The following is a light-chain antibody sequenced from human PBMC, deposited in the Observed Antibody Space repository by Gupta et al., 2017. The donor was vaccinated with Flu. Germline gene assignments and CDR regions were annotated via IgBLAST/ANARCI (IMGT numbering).Light chain of an antibody. Sequence: GKTARITCGGDNIRSKTVHWYQQKPGQAPVLVVYDDDDRPSGIPERFSGSNSGSTATLTISRVEAGDEADYYCQVRDTANYRPVFGAGTRVAVL. J-gene: IGLJ1*01. CDR1: NIRSKT. V-gene: IGLV3-21*03. CDR3: QVRDTANYRPV. CDR2: DDD.